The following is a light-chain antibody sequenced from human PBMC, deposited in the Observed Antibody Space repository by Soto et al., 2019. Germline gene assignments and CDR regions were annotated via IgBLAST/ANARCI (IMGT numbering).Light chain of an antibody. CDR2: QAS. V-gene: IGKV1-5*03. J-gene: IGKJ2*01. CDR3: LQYNSYS. CDR1: QSIGRW. Sequence: DIQMTQSPSTLSASVGDRVTITCRASQSIGRWLAWYQQKPGKAPTLLISQASTLQGGVPSRFSGRGSGTEFTLAIDSLQPEDFENYYCLQYNSYSFGQGTKVEIK.